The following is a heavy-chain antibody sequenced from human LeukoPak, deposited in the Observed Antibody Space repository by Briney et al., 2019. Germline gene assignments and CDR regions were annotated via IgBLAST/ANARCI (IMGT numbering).Heavy chain of an antibody. Sequence: PGGSLRLSCAASGFTFSIYWMHWVRQVPGKGLVWVSHVNTDGTSTTYADSVQGRFTISRDNAKNTLYLQMNSLRADDTAVYYCARDRGYSPDYWGQGTLVTVSS. J-gene: IGHJ4*02. V-gene: IGHV3-74*01. CDR1: GFTFSIYW. D-gene: IGHD3-10*01. CDR3: ARDRGYSPDY. CDR2: VNTDGTST.